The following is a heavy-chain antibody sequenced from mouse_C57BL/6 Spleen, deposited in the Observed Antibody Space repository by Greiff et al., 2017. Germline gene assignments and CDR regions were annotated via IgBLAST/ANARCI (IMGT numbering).Heavy chain of an antibody. V-gene: IGHV1-80*01. CDR3: SRYDYGSSYFDG. D-gene: IGHD1-1*01. CDR1: GYEFSSYW. CDR2: IYPGDGDT. J-gene: IGHJ2*01. Sequence: QVQLQQSGAELVKPGASVTISCTASGYEFSSYWMHWVKQRPGQGLEWIGQIYPGDGDTNYNGKFQGKATLTSDTSSSTAYMQLSSLTSEDSAVYFCSRYDYGSSYFDGWGHGTTRTVSS.